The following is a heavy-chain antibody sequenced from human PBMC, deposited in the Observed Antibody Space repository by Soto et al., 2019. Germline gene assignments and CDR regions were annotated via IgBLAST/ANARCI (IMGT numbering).Heavy chain of an antibody. V-gene: IGHV3-21*01. Sequence: PGGSLRLSCAASGFTFYFGMTWVRQAPGKGLEWVSTISSSSTYMYYADSVEGRFTISRDNAKNSLYLLMDSLRADDSAVYYCARDLKSRSFWTGRDYYGMDVWGQGTTVTVSS. CDR2: ISSSSTYM. CDR3: ARDLKSRSFWTGRDYYGMDV. J-gene: IGHJ6*02. D-gene: IGHD1-1*01. CDR1: GFTFYFG.